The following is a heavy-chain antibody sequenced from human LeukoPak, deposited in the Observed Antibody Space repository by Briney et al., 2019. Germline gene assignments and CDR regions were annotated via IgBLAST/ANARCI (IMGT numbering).Heavy chain of an antibody. D-gene: IGHD6-13*01. CDR3: ARGVYIAAAQYGY. CDR2: IYYSGTT. V-gene: IGHV4-59*01. J-gene: IGHJ4*02. Sequence: SETLSLTCTVSGGSISSYYWSWIRQPPGKGLEWIGYIYYSGTTNYNPSLKSRVAISVDTSKNQFSLKLSSVTAADTAVYYCARGVYIAAAQYGYWGQGTLITVSS. CDR1: GGSISSYY.